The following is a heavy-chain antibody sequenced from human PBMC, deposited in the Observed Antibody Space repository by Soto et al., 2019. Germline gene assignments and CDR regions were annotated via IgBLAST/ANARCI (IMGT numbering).Heavy chain of an antibody. CDR2: INHSGST. J-gene: IGHJ4*02. Sequence: SETLSLTCAVYGGSFSGYYWSWIRQPPGKGLEWIGEINHSGSTNYNPSLKSRVTISVDTSKNQFSLKLSSVTAADTAVYYCARGAVVTGTTGVDYWGKGTLVTVSS. D-gene: IGHD1-20*01. V-gene: IGHV4-34*01. CDR3: ARGAVVTGTTGVDY. CDR1: GGSFSGYY.